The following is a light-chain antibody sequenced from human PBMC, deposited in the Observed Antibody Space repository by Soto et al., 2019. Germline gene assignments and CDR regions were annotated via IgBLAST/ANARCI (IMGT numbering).Light chain of an antibody. J-gene: IGLJ3*02. V-gene: IGLV1-51*01. CDR2: EVR. Sequence: QSVLTQPPSVSAAPGQKVTISCSGSSSNIGNNYVSWYQQLPGTAPKLLIYEVRNRPSGISSRFSGSRSGNTASLTISGLQSEDEGDYYCSAYTARSTLVFGGGTKLTVL. CDR1: SSNIGNNY. CDR3: SAYTARSTLV.